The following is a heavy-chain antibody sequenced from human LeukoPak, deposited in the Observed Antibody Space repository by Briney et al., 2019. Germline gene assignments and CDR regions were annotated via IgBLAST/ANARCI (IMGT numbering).Heavy chain of an antibody. D-gene: IGHD6-13*01. J-gene: IGHJ5*02. CDR3: ARVSTRQSPQQQLDT. V-gene: IGHV1-2*02. CDR2: INPNSGGT. CDR1: GYTFTGYY. Sequence: ASVKVSCKASGYTFTGYYMHWVRQAPGQGLEWMGWINPNSGGTNYAQKFQGRVTMTRDTSISTAYVELSRLRSDDTAVYYCARVSTRQSPQQQLDTWGQGTPFTV.